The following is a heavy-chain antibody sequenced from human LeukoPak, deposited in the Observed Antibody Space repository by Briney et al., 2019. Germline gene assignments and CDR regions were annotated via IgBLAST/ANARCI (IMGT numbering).Heavy chain of an antibody. CDR2: ISGSGGST. Sequence: PGGSLRLSCAASGFTFSSYAMSWVRQAPGKGLEWVSAISGSGGSTYYADSVKGRFTISRDNSKNTLYLQMNSLRAEDTAVYYCAREEEDGYNWRYFDYWGQGTLVTVSS. D-gene: IGHD5-24*01. V-gene: IGHV3-23*01. CDR3: AREEEDGYNWRYFDY. J-gene: IGHJ4*02. CDR1: GFTFSSYA.